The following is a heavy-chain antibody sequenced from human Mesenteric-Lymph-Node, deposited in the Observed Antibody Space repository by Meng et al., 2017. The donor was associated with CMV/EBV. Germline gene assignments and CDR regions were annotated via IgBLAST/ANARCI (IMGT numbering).Heavy chain of an antibody. CDR3: ARKTIFGVVGLDAFDI. J-gene: IGHJ3*02. D-gene: IGHD3-3*01. V-gene: IGHV3-23*01. CDR1: GFTFSSYS. Sequence: GESLKISCAASGFTFSSYSMNWVRQAPGKGLEWVSAISGSGGSTYYADSVKGRFTISRDNSKNTLYLQMNSLRAEDTAVYYCARKTIFGVVGLDAFDIWGQGTMVTVSS. CDR2: ISGSGGST.